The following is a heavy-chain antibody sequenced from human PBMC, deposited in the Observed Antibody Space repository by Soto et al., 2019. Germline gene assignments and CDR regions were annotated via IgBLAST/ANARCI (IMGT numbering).Heavy chain of an antibody. CDR3: ARREIQVPIDY. V-gene: IGHV4-28*01. J-gene: IGHJ4*02. Sequence: SSETLSLTCAVSGYSISSSNWWGWIRQLPGRGLEWIGYIYYSGTTYYNPSLKSRVTMSVDTSKNQFSLKLTSVTAVDTAVYYCARREIQVPIDYWGQGTLVTVSS. D-gene: IGHD1-26*01. CDR2: IYYSGTT. CDR1: GYSISSSNW.